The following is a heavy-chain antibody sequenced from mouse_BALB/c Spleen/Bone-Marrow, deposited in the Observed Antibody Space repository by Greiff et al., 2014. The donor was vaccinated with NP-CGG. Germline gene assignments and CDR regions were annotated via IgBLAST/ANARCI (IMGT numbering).Heavy chain of an antibody. CDR1: GFSLSRYS. CDR3: ARLDGNYGYYFDY. V-gene: IGHV2-6-4*01. J-gene: IGHJ2*01. D-gene: IGHD2-1*01. CDR2: IWGGGST. Sequence: VKVEESGPGLVAPSQSLSITCTVSGFSLSRYSVHWVRQPPGKGLEWLGMIWGGGSTDYNSALKSRLSISKDNSKSQVLLKMNSLQTDDTAMYYCARLDGNYGYYFDYWGQGTTLTVSS.